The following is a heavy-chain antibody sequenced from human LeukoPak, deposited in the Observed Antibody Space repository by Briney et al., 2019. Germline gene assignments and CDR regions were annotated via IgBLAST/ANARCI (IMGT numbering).Heavy chain of an antibody. Sequence: SGGSLRLSCAASGFTFSSYSMNWVRQAPGKGLEWVSYISSSSNTIYYADSVKGRFTISRDNAKNSLYLQMNSLRAEDTAVYYCARKTLGVAFDIWGQGTVVTVSS. CDR1: GFTFSSYS. D-gene: IGHD3-16*01. CDR2: ISSSSNTI. CDR3: ARKTLGVAFDI. J-gene: IGHJ3*02. V-gene: IGHV3-48*01.